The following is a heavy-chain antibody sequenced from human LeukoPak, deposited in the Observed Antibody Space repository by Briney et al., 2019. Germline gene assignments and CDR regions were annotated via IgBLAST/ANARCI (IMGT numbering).Heavy chain of an antibody. CDR1: GYTFSGYY. Sequence: AASVKVSCKASGYTFSGYYMHWVRQAPGQGHEWMGWISPKSGDTNYAQNFQGRVTMTRDTSISTAYMELSRLTSDDTAVYYCARGRDKTTSPAIDYWGQGTLVTLSS. V-gene: IGHV1-2*02. D-gene: IGHD2-2*01. CDR3: ARGRDKTTSPAIDY. J-gene: IGHJ4*02. CDR2: ISPKSGDT.